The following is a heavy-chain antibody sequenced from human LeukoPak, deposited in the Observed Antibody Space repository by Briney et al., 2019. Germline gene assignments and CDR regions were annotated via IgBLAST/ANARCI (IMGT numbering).Heavy chain of an antibody. CDR2: INHSGST. Sequence: SETLSLTCTVSGGSISSSSYYWSWIRQPPGKGLEWIGEINHSGSTNYNPSLKSRVTISVDTSKNQFSLKLSSVTAADTAVYYCARGASSGWWYWGQGTLVTVSS. D-gene: IGHD6-19*01. V-gene: IGHV4-39*07. CDR1: GGSISSSSYY. J-gene: IGHJ4*02. CDR3: ARGASSGWWY.